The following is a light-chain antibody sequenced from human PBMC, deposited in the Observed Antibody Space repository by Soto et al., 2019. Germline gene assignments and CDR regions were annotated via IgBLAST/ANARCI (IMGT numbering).Light chain of an antibody. Sequence: DIVLTQSPATLSLSPGERATLSCRAGQSVSSYLAWYQQKPGQAPRLLIYDASNRATGIPARFSGSWSGTDCTLTISSLEPEDVAVYYCQQRSNWPVTFGQGTRLEIK. CDR1: QSVSSY. CDR2: DAS. V-gene: IGKV3-11*01. CDR3: QQRSNWPVT. J-gene: IGKJ5*01.